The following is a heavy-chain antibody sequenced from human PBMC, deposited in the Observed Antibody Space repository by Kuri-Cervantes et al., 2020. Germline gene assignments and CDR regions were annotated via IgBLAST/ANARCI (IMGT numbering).Heavy chain of an antibody. D-gene: IGHD1-26*01. CDR3: AKVNSGSYHFDY. J-gene: IGHJ4*02. CDR1: GFTFDDYA. CDR2: ISWNSGSI. V-gene: IGHV3-9*01. Sequence: GGSLRLSCAASGFTFDDYAMHWVRQAPGKGLEWVSGISWNSGSICYADSVKGRFTISRDNAKNSLYLQMNSLRAEDTALYYCAKVNSGSYHFDYWGQGTLVTVSS.